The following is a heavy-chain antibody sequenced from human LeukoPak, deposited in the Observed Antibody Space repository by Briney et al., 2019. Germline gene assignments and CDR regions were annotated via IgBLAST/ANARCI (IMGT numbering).Heavy chain of an antibody. Sequence: PGGSLRLSCAASGFTVSSNYMSWVRQAPGKGLEWVSIIHSGGSTFYADSVKGRFTTSRDNSKNTLFLQMNSLRAEDAAIYYCARAQNTAAGPYYYYGMDVWGQGTTVTVSS. D-gene: IGHD6-13*01. V-gene: IGHV3-53*01. CDR1: GFTVSSNY. CDR3: ARAQNTAAGPYYYYGMDV. CDR2: IHSGGST. J-gene: IGHJ6*02.